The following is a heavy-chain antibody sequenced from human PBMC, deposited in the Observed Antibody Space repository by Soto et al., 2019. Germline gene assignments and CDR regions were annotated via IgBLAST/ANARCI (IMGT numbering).Heavy chain of an antibody. J-gene: IGHJ4*02. V-gene: IGHV3-30*03. CDR2: ISYDVSNK. CDR1: GFTFSSYG. CDR3: ARGSRLTSVASRN. Sequence: WGSLRLSCAASGFTFSSYGMHWVRQAPGKGLEWVVVISYDVSNKYYADSVKGRFTISRDNSKNTLYLQMNSLRAEDTAVYYCARGSRLTSVASRNWGEGTIVTVST. D-gene: IGHD5-12*01.